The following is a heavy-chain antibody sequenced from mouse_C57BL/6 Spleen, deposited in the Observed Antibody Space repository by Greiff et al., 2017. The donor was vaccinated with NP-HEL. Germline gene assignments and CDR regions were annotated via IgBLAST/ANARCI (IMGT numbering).Heavy chain of an antibody. CDR1: GYSITSGYY. D-gene: IGHD1-1*01. J-gene: IGHJ2*01. V-gene: IGHV3-6*01. CDR3: ARSYYYGPEYFDY. CDR2: ISYDGSN. Sequence: EVQLQESGPGLVKPSQSLSLTCSVTGYSITSGYYWNWIRQFPGNKLEWMGYISYDGSNNYNPSLKNRISITRDTSKNQFFLKLNSVTTEDTATYYCARSYYYGPEYFDYWGQGTTLTVSS.